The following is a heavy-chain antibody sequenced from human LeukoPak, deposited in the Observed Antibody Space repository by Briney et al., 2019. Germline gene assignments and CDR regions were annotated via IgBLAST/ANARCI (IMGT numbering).Heavy chain of an antibody. Sequence: GGSLRLSCAASGFTFSDYYMSWVRQAPGKGLEWVSAISGSGGSTYYADSVKGRFTISRDNSENTLYLQMNSLRAEDTAVYYCAKDANYDFWSGYLVDYWGQGTLVTVSS. J-gene: IGHJ4*02. D-gene: IGHD3-3*01. V-gene: IGHV3-23*01. CDR3: AKDANYDFWSGYLVDY. CDR1: GFTFSDYY. CDR2: ISGSGGST.